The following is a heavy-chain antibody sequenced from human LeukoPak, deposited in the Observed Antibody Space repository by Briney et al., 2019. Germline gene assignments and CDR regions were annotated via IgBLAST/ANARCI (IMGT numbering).Heavy chain of an antibody. J-gene: IGHJ5*01. CDR2: IYHTGST. CDR1: GASISSDSNY. D-gene: IGHD3-3*02. V-gene: IGHV4-39*07. CDR3: ARDISISWFYS. Sequence: SETLSLTCTVSGASISSDSNYWAWVRQPPGKGLQWIGSIYHTGSTFYNPSLMSRVSISIDSSKNQFSLKLSSVNVADTALYYCARDISISWFYSWGQGTLVSVSS.